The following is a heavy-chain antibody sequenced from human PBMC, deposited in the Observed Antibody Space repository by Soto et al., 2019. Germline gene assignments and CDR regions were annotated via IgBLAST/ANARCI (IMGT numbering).Heavy chain of an antibody. CDR1: GGSISSYY. D-gene: IGHD4-17*01. V-gene: IGHV4-4*07. J-gene: IGHJ4*02. CDR3: ARDDSRYGGKKALDY. CDR2: IYTSGST. Sequence: SETLSLTCTVSGGSISSYYWSWIRQPAGKGLEWIGRIYTSGSTNYNPSLKSRVTMSVDTSKNQFSLKLSSVTAADTAVYYCARDDSRYGGKKALDYWGQGTLVTVSS.